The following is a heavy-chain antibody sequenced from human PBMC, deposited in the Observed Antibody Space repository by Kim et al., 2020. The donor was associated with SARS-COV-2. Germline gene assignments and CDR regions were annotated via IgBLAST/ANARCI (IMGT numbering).Heavy chain of an antibody. Sequence: DSVKGRFTISRDNARNSLYLQMTSLRGDDTAVYYCARDRGGSSTWTTYFDSWGQGTLVTVSS. CDR3: ARDRGGSSTWTTYFDS. J-gene: IGHJ4*02. V-gene: IGHV3-21*01. D-gene: IGHD6-13*01.